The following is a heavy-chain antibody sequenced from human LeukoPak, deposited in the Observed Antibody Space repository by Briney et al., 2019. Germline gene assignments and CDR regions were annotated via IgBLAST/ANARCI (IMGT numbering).Heavy chain of an antibody. CDR1: GFTFTNYG. CDR2: VSHDGSTT. D-gene: IGHD6-25*01. V-gene: IGHV3-30*18. J-gene: IGHJ1*01. Sequence: QAGGSLGLSCAASGFTFTNYGMQWVRQAPGKGLEWVAVVSHDGSTTFYADSVKGRFTISRDNSKNTLDLQMDSLRPEDTAVYYCAKEPNPYSSGWYFQDWGQGTLVTVSS. CDR3: AKEPNPYSSGWYFQD.